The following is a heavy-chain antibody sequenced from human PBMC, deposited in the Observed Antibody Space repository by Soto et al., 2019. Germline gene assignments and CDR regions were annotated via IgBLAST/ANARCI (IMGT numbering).Heavy chain of an antibody. CDR3: ASKFGELLADAFDI. D-gene: IGHD3-10*01. J-gene: IGHJ3*02. Sequence: QVQLQESGPGLVKPSGTLSLTCAVSGGSISSRNWWSWVRQPPGKGLEWFGEIYHSGSTNYNPSIKSRVTISVDKSKNQFSLKLNSVTAADTAVYYCASKFGELLADAFDIWGQGTMVTVSS. CDR2: IYHSGST. CDR1: GGSISSRNW. V-gene: IGHV4-4*02.